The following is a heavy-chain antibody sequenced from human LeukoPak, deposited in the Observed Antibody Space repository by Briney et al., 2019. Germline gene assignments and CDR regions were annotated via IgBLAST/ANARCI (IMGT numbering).Heavy chain of an antibody. Sequence: SETLSLTCAVYGGSFSGYYWSWIRQPPGKGLEWIGEINHSGSTNYNPSLKSRVTISVDTSKNQFSLKLSSVTAADTAVYYCARDRYRSSWYVRLGDNWFDPWGQGTLVTVSS. D-gene: IGHD6-13*01. CDR3: ARDRYRSSWYVRLGDNWFDP. CDR2: INHSGST. J-gene: IGHJ5*02. CDR1: GGSFSGYY. V-gene: IGHV4-34*01.